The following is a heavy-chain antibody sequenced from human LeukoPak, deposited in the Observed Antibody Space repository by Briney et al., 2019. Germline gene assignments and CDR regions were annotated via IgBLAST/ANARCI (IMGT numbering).Heavy chain of an antibody. D-gene: IGHD3-22*01. CDR1: GYTFTDYY. V-gene: IGHV1-2*06. J-gene: IGHJ5*02. CDR2: INPNGGGT. CDR3: ARDDSSGYYSGP. Sequence: ASVKVSCTSSGYTFTDYYIHWVRQAPGQGLEWMGRINPNGGGTNYAQKFQGRVTMTRDTSISTAYMELSRLRSDDTAVYYCARDDSSGYYSGPWGQGTLVTVSS.